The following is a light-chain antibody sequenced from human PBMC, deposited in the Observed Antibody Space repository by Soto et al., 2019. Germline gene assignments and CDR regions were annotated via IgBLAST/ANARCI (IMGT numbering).Light chain of an antibody. Sequence: EIVLTQSPGTLSLSPGERATLSCRASQSVSSSYLAWYQQKPGQAPRLLIYGASSRATGIPDRFSGSGSGTDFTLTISRVEPEDFGVYYCQQYGSTPLYSFGQGTKLEIK. J-gene: IGKJ2*01. CDR3: QQYGSTPLYS. V-gene: IGKV3-20*01. CDR1: QSVSSSY. CDR2: GAS.